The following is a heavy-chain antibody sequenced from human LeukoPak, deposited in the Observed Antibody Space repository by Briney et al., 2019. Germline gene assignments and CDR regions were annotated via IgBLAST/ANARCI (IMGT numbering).Heavy chain of an antibody. CDR2: SGST. V-gene: IGHV4-59*08. CDR3: ARQGWRVVGATTYYYGMDV. Sequence: SGSTNYNPSLKSRVTISVDTSKNQFSLKLSSVTAADTAVYYCARQGWRVVGATTYYYGMDVWGQGTTVTVSS. J-gene: IGHJ6*02. D-gene: IGHD1-26*01.